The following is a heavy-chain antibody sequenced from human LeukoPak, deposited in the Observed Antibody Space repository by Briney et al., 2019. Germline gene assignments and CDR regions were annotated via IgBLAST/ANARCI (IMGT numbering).Heavy chain of an antibody. J-gene: IGHJ5*02. V-gene: IGHV3-33*03. CDR1: GFRFSFSG. CDR3: AKDMSGVPPDGLDH. CDR2: VWFGESVQ. Sequence: GGSLRLSWAPAGFRFSFSGIHWVRQAPGKGLEWVAWVWFGESVQSYSDSVKGRFTISRDNTKNSLFQQMNSLRAEDTAVYYCAKDMSGVPPDGLDHWGQGTLVTVSS. D-gene: IGHD3-10*02.